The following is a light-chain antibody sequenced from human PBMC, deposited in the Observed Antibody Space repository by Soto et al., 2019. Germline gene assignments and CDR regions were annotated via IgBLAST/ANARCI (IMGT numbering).Light chain of an antibody. CDR1: QGISSY. V-gene: IGKV1-8*01. Sequence: AIRMTQSPSSFSASTGDRVTITCRASQGISSYLAWYQQKPGKAPKLLIYAASTLQSGVPSRFSGSGSGKDFPLTISCLQSEDFATYYCQQYYSYPRTFGQGTKVEIK. J-gene: IGKJ1*01. CDR2: AAS. CDR3: QQYYSYPRT.